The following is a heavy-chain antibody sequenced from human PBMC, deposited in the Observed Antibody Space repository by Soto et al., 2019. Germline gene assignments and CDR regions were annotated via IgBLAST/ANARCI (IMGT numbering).Heavy chain of an antibody. Sequence: QVQLVQSGAEVKKPGSSVKVSCKASGGTFSSYAISWVRQAPGQGLEWMGGIIPIFGTANYAQKFQGRVTITADESTSTASMELSSLRSEDTAVYYCARVPTYYYGSGSYYNPYFDYWGQGTLVTVSS. CDR2: IIPIFGTA. CDR1: GGTFSSYA. J-gene: IGHJ4*02. V-gene: IGHV1-69*01. D-gene: IGHD3-10*01. CDR3: ARVPTYYYGSGSYYNPYFDY.